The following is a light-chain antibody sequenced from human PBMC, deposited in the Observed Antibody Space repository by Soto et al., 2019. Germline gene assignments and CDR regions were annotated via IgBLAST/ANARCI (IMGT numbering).Light chain of an antibody. CDR3: QQSYSTPLT. Sequence: DIQMTQSPSSLSASVGDRVTITCRASQSISSYLNWYQQKPGKAPKLLIYAASSLQSVVPSRFSGTGSRTDFTLTISSLPPEDFATYSCQQSYSTPLTFGGRTKVETK. V-gene: IGKV1-39*01. J-gene: IGKJ4*01. CDR1: QSISSY. CDR2: AAS.